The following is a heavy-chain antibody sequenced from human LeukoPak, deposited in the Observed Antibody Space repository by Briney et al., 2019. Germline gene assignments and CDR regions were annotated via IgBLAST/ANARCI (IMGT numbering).Heavy chain of an antibody. Sequence: SVKVSCKASGGTFSTYGISWVRQAPGQGLEWMGGIVPNSGTADYAQKFQGGVTVTADKSTSTAYMELSSLRTEDTAVYYCASRPAITAAGDYWGQGTLVTVSS. CDR3: ASRPAITAAGDY. CDR1: GGTFSTYG. J-gene: IGHJ4*02. V-gene: IGHV1-69*06. CDR2: IVPNSGTA. D-gene: IGHD6-13*01.